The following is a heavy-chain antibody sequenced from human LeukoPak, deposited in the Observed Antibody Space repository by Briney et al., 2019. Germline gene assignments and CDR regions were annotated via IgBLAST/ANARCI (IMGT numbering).Heavy chain of an antibody. Sequence: GGSLRLSCAASGFTFSSYSMNWVRQAPGKGLEWVSSISSSSSYIYYADSVKGRFTISRDNSKNTLYLQMNSLRAEDTAVYYCAKDQVLRFLEWLLEGVFDYWGQGTLVTVSS. CDR2: ISSSSSYI. CDR1: GFTFSSYS. V-gene: IGHV3-21*04. CDR3: AKDQVLRFLEWLLEGVFDY. D-gene: IGHD3-3*01. J-gene: IGHJ4*02.